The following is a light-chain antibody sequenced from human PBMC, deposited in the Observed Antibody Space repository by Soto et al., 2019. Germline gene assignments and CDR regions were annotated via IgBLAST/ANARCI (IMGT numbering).Light chain of an antibody. J-gene: IGKJ4*01. Sequence: EKVMTQSPAALSVSPGERATLSCRASQSVNSNLAWYQQKPGQAPRLLLYGASTRATGIPARFSGSASGTAFTLTISSLQSEDSAVYYCQQYNDWPLTFGGGNKVEI. CDR2: GAS. V-gene: IGKV3-15*01. CDR3: QQYNDWPLT. CDR1: QSVNSN.